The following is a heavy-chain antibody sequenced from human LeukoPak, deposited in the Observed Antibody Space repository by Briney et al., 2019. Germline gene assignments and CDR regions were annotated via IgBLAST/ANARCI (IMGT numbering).Heavy chain of an antibody. CDR1: GFTFSSYA. J-gene: IGHJ4*02. Sequence: GGSLRLSCAASGFTFSSYAMHWVRQAPGKGLEWVAVMSDDGRHKYYAESVEGRFTISRDNSNNVLYLQMNSLRPDDTAVYYCAHVGTMTGLYLGSWGQGTLVTVFS. D-gene: IGHD1-7*01. CDR2: MSDDGRHK. V-gene: IGHV3-30*04. CDR3: AHVGTMTGLYLGS.